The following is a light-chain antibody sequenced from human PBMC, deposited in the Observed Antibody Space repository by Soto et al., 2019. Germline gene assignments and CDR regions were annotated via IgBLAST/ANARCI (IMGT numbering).Light chain of an antibody. CDR3: QQYDTSPRT. CDR2: GAS. Sequence: EIVLTQSPGTLSLSPGERATLSCRASQSVSSNYLAWYQQKRGQGPRLLIYGASSRATGIPTRLSGSGSGTDFTLTISILEPEDFAVYYCQQYDTSPRTFGQGTKVEI. V-gene: IGKV3-20*01. J-gene: IGKJ1*01. CDR1: QSVSSNY.